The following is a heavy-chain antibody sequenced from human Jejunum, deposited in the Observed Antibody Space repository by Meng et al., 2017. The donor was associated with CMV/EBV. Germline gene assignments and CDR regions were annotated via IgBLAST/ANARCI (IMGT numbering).Heavy chain of an antibody. D-gene: IGHD2/OR15-2a*01. V-gene: IGHV3-11*05. CDR2: ISTNGAYK. J-gene: IGHJ5*02. CDR3: AKGQYWFDT. Sequence: QVQLVESGLGLVNPGGSLRLSCEASGFKFSDYYMTWIRQSPGKGLEWISYISTNGAYKNYAESVKGRFTIYRDNGKNSLFLQMNSLRDDDRGKYYCAKGQYWFDTWGQGTLVTVSS. CDR1: GFKFSDYY.